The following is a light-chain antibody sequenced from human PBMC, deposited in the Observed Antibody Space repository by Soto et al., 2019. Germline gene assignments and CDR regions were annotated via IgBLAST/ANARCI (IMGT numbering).Light chain of an antibody. CDR2: GAS. Sequence: EIVMTQSPATLSVSPGERATLSCRASQSVSSNLAWYQQKPGQAPRLLIYGASTRATGIPARFSGSGSGTEFTLTISSLQSEDFVVYYCQQYNNWPWGTFGQGTKVDIK. CDR1: QSVSSN. CDR3: QQYNNWPWGT. J-gene: IGKJ1*01. V-gene: IGKV3-15*01.